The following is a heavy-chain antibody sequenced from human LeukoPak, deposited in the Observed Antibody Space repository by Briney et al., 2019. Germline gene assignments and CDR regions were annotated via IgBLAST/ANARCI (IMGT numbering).Heavy chain of an antibody. CDR2: INAGIGNT. V-gene: IGHV1-3*01. CDR1: GYTFTNYA. Sequence: ASVKVSFKASGYTFTNYALHWVRQAPGQRLEWMGWINAGIGNTKYSQKFQGRVTITRDTSASTAYMELSSLRSEDTAVYYCAKVRSGGGLDYWGQGTLVTVSS. CDR3: AKVRSGGGLDY. J-gene: IGHJ4*02. D-gene: IGHD3-3*01.